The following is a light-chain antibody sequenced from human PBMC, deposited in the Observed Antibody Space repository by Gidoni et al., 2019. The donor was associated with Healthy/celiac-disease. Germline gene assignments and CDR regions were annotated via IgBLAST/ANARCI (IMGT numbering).Light chain of an antibody. CDR1: QDISTY. CDR2: DAS. CDR3: QQYDNLPWT. J-gene: IGKJ1*01. Sequence: DIQMTQSPSSLSASVGDRVTITCQASQDISTYLNWYQQKPGKAPTLLIYDASNLETGVPSRFSGSGSGTDFTFTISSLQPEDIATYYCQQYDNLPWTFGQGTKVEIK. V-gene: IGKV1-33*01.